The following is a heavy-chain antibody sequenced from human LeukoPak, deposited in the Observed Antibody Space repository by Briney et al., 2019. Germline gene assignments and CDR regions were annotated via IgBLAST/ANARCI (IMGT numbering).Heavy chain of an antibody. Sequence: SETLSLTCTVSGGSISSSSYYWSWIRQPPGKGLEWIGYIYYSGSTNYNPSLKSRVTISVDTSKNQFSLKLSSVTAADTAVYYCARAVSVGDDYGDYEGYYYYYMDVWGKGTTVTVSS. CDR2: IYYSGST. J-gene: IGHJ6*03. CDR1: GGSISSSSYY. D-gene: IGHD4-17*01. V-gene: IGHV4-61*01. CDR3: ARAVSVGDDYGDYEGYYYYYMDV.